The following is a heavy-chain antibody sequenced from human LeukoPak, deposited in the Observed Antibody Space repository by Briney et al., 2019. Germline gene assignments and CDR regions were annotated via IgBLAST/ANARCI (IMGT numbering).Heavy chain of an antibody. D-gene: IGHD3-9*01. Sequence: ASVKVSCKASGYTFTGNYMHWVRQAPGQGLEWMGWINPDSRATNYAQKFEGRVTLTRDTSISTAYMELSSLRSDDTAVHYCAREGSYYDSLTGYYFSAFDIWGQGTKVTVSS. CDR1: GYTFTGNY. V-gene: IGHV1-2*02. CDR2: INPDSRAT. CDR3: AREGSYYDSLTGYYFSAFDI. J-gene: IGHJ3*02.